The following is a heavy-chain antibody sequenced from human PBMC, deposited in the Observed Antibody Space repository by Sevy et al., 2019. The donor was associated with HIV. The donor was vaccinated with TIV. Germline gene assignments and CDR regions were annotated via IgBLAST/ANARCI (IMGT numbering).Heavy chain of an antibody. Sequence: ASVKVSCKASGYTFTSYGISWVRQAPGQGLEWMGWISAYNGNTNYAQKLQDRVTMTTDTSTSTAYMELRSLRSDDTAVYYCARDSIFGVVTLYYYGMDVWGQGTTVTVSS. D-gene: IGHD3-3*02. V-gene: IGHV1-18*01. CDR2: ISAYNGNT. CDR3: ARDSIFGVVTLYYYGMDV. CDR1: GYTFTSYG. J-gene: IGHJ6*02.